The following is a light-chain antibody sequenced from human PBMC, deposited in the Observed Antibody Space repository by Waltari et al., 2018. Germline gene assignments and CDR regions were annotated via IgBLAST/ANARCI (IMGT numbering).Light chain of an antibody. Sequence: SSELTQDPAVSVALGQTVTITCQGDSLRTYSPSWYQQRPGQAPRLVMYGNTNRPSGIPDRLSASSSGDTGSLTITGTQAEDEADYYCHSRDTSGYHLVFGGGTKLTVL. V-gene: IGLV3-19*01. CDR3: HSRDTSGYHLV. CDR2: GNT. CDR1: SLRTYS. J-gene: IGLJ2*01.